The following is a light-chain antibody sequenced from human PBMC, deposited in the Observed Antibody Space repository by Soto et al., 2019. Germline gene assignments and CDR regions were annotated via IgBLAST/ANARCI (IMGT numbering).Light chain of an antibody. CDR2: EAS. J-gene: IGKJ4*01. CDR3: QQYNTYPLT. V-gene: IGKV1-5*03. Sequence: DIQMTQSPSTLSASVGDRVTITCRASQSVTSWLAWYQQKPGQAPKLLIYEASTLESGVPSRFSGSGSGTEFNLTISSLQPDDFATYYCQQYNTYPLTFGGGTKVEIK. CDR1: QSVTSW.